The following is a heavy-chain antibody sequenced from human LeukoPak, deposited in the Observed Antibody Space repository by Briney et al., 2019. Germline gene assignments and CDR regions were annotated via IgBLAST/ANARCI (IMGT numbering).Heavy chain of an antibody. D-gene: IGHD4-17*01. CDR1: GFTFSSYS. CDR3: ARGATVWARMDV. CDR2: ISSTSSTR. V-gene: IGHV3-48*02. Sequence: GGSLRLSCGASGFTFSSYSMNWVRQAPGKGLEWVSNISSTSSTRYYADSVKGRFTISRDNAKNSLYLQMNSLRDEDTAVYYCARGATVWARMDVWGKGTTVTVSS. J-gene: IGHJ6*03.